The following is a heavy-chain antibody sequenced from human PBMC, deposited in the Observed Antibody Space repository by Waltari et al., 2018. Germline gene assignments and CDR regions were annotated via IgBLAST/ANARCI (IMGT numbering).Heavy chain of an antibody. J-gene: IGHJ4*02. D-gene: IGHD1-26*01. V-gene: IGHV3-7*01. Sequence: EVQLVESGGGLVQPGGSLRLSCAASGFTFSSYWMSWVRQAPGKGLEGVANIKQDGREKYYVDSGKGRLAISGDNAKNSLYLQMNSLRAEDTAVYYCARDGPVVGATLDYWGQGTLVTVSS. CDR1: GFTFSSYW. CDR3: ARDGPVVGATLDY. CDR2: IKQDGREK.